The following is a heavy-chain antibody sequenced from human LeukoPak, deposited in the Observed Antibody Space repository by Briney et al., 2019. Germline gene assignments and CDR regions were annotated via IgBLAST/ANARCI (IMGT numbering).Heavy chain of an antibody. D-gene: IGHD3-22*01. V-gene: IGHV3-53*04. CDR3: ARERGYYDSSGYYYVGGYDY. Sequence: PGGSLRLSCAASGFTVSSNYMSWVRQAPGKGLEWVSVIYSGGSTYNADSVKGRFTISRHNSKNTLYLQMNSLRAEDTAVYYCARERGYYDSSGYYYVGGYDYWGQGTLVTVSS. CDR2: IYSGGST. CDR1: GFTVSSNY. J-gene: IGHJ4*02.